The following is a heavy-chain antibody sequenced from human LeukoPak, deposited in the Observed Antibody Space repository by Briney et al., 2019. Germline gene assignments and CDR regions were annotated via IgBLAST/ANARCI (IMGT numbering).Heavy chain of an antibody. CDR2: IIPILGIA. Sequence: ASVKVSCKASGGTFSSYAISWVRQAPGQGLEWMGRIIPILGIANYAQKFQGRVTITADKSTSTAYMELSSLRSEDTAVYYCARDCVVRLRCFDYWGQGTLVTVSS. D-gene: IGHD4-17*01. J-gene: IGHJ4*02. CDR3: ARDCVVRLRCFDY. CDR1: GGTFSSYA. V-gene: IGHV1-69*04.